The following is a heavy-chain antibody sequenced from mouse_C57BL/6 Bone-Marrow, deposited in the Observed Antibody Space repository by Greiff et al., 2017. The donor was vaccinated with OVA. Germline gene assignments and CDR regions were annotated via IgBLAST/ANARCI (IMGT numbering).Heavy chain of an antibody. V-gene: IGHV1-81*01. J-gene: IGHJ1*03. CDR3: ARRGDYYGSRYFDV. D-gene: IGHD1-1*01. CDR2: IYPRSGNT. Sequence: QVQLQQSGAELARPGASVKLSCKASGYTFTSYGISWVKQRTGQGLEWIGEIYPRSGNTYYNEKFKGKATLTADKSSSTAYMELRSLTSEDSAVYFCARRGDYYGSRYFDVWGTGTTVTVSS. CDR1: GYTFTSYG.